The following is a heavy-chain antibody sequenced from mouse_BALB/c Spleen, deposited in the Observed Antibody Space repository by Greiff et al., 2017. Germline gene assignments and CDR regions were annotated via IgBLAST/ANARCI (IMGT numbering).Heavy chain of an antibody. Sequence: EVKLVESGGGLVKPGGSLKLSCAASGFAFSSYDMSWVRQTPEKRLEWVAYISSGGGSTYYPDTVKGRFTISRDNAKNTLYLQMSSLKSEDTAMYYCARPVNTAATGWFAYWGQGTLVTVSA. D-gene: IGHD1-2*01. CDR2: ISSGGGST. CDR1: GFAFSSYD. J-gene: IGHJ3*01. V-gene: IGHV5-12-1*01. CDR3: ARPVNTAATGWFAY.